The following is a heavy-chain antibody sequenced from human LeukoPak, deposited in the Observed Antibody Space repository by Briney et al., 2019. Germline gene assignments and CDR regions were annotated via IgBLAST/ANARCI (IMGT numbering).Heavy chain of an antibody. CDR1: GYTFTGYY. J-gene: IGHJ6*02. CDR2: INPNSGGT. V-gene: IGHV1-2*02. CDR3: ARDQRLNDYSMDV. Sequence: VASVKVSCKASGYTFTGYYMHWVRQAPGQGLEWMGWINPNSGGTNYAQKFQGRVTMTRDTSISTAYMELSRLRSDDTAVYYCARDQRLNDYSMDVWGQGTTVTVSS. D-gene: IGHD6-25*01.